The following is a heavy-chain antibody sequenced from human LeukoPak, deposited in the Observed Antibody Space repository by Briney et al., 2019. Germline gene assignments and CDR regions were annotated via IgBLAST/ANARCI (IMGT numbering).Heavy chain of an antibody. J-gene: IGHJ6*03. D-gene: IGHD1-1*01. CDR3: ARKGSWKYCYYYMDV. V-gene: IGHV3-7*01. CDR1: GFTFSSYW. CDR2: IKQDGSEK. Sequence: GGSLRLSCAASGFTFSSYWMSWVRQAPGKGLEWVANIKQDGSEKYYADSVKGRFTISRDNAKNSLYLQMNSLRAEDTAVYYCARKGSWKYCYYYMDVWGKGTTVTVSS.